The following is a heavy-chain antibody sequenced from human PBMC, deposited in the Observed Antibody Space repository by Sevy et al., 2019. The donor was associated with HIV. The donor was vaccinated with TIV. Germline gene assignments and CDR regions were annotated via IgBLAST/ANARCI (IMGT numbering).Heavy chain of an antibody. CDR3: ARDAQPWRGPWYGTSGADR. CDR2: ITPDDT. D-gene: IGHD1-1*01. Sequence: GGSLRLSCTASGFTFSTYTLTWVRQAPGKGLEWVSSITPDDTHYADSVRGRFSVSRDNSKNTLYLQMNSLTVDDTAVYYCARDAQPWRGPWYGTSGADRWGQGTLVTVSS. J-gene: IGHJ5*02. V-gene: IGHV3-23*01. CDR1: GFTFSTYT.